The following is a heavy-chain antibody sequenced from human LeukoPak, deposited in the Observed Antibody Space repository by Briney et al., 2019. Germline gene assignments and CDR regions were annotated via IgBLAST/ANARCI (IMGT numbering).Heavy chain of an antibody. J-gene: IGHJ4*02. CDR1: GFTFSSYS. CDR2: ISNSSSYI. Sequence: TGGSLRLSCAASGFTFSSYSMNWVRQAPGKGLEWVSSISNSSSYIYYADSVKGRFTISRDNAKNSLYLQMNSLRAEDTAVYYCARVDTAMVPHYWGQGTLVTVSS. D-gene: IGHD5-18*01. V-gene: IGHV3-21*01. CDR3: ARVDTAMVPHY.